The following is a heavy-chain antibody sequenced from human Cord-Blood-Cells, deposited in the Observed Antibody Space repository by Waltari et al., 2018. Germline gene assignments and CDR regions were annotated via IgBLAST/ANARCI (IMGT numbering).Heavy chain of an antibody. D-gene: IGHD6-13*01. V-gene: IGHV1-69*01. CDR3: ARGIGKGIAAAGTLGY. J-gene: IGHJ4*02. CDR1: GGTFSSYA. CDR2: IIPIFGTA. Sequence: QVQLVQSGAEVKKPGSSVKVSCKASGGTFSSYAISWVRQAPGQGLEWMGGIIPIFGTANYEQKFQGRVTITADESTSTAYMELSSLRSEDTAVYYCARGIGKGIAAAGTLGYWGQGTLVTVSS.